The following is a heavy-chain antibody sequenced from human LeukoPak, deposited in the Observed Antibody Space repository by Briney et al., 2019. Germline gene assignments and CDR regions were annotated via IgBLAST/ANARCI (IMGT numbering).Heavy chain of an antibody. D-gene: IGHD6-19*01. J-gene: IGHJ6*02. CDR2: INPNSGGT. Sequence: ASVKVSCKASGYTFTGYYMHWVRQAPGQGLEWMGWINPNSGGTNYEQEFQGRVTMTRDTSISTGYMELSRLRSDDTAVYYCAREERQWLVTYYYYGMDVWGQGTTVTVSS. CDR1: GYTFTGYY. V-gene: IGHV1-2*02. CDR3: AREERQWLVTYYYYGMDV.